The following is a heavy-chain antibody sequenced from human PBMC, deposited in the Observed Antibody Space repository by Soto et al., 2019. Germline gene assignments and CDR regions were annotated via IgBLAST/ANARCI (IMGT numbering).Heavy chain of an antibody. J-gene: IGHJ1*01. CDR3: ARATV. CDR2: IKVDGSEK. CDR1: GSTFSDYW. D-gene: IGHD1-26*01. V-gene: IGHV3-7*05. Sequence: EVQLMESGGGLVQPGGYLRLSCAASGSTFSDYWMSWVRQAPGKGLEWVANIKVDGSEKNYVDSVKGRFTISRDNAKNSVYLQKDSLRAEDTAVYYCARATVRGQGTLVTVSS.